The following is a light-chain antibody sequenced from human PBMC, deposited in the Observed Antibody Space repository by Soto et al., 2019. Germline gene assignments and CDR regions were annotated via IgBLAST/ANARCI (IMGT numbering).Light chain of an antibody. CDR2: GAS. CDR1: QSVSSN. J-gene: IGKJ2*01. Sequence: EIVMTQSPATLSVSPGERATLSCRASQSVSSNLAWYQQKPGQAPRLLIYGASTKATGIPARFSGSGSGTEVTLTLSSLQSENFAVYYCLQSNTWPYTFGQGTKLEIK. CDR3: LQSNTWPYT. V-gene: IGKV3-15*01.